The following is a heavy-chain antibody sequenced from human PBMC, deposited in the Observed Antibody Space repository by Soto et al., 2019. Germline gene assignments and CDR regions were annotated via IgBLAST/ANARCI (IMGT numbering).Heavy chain of an antibody. V-gene: IGHV3-33*01. CDR1: GFTFSSYG. CDR2: IWYDGSNK. D-gene: IGHD6-19*01. CDR3: ARDGDGYSSGWDNWFDP. Sequence: QVQLVESGGGVVQPGRSLRLSCAASGFTFSSYGMHWVRQAPGKGLEWVAVIWYDGSNKYYADSVKGRFIISRDNSKNTLYLQMNSLRAEDTAVYYCARDGDGYSSGWDNWFDPWGQGTLVTVSS. J-gene: IGHJ5*02.